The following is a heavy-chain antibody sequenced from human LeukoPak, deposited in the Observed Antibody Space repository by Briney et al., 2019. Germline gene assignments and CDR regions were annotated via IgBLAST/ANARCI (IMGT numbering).Heavy chain of an antibody. CDR3: ASQYSSSVDY. J-gene: IGHJ4*02. D-gene: IGHD6-6*01. V-gene: IGHV3-23*01. Sequence: GGSLRLSCAASGFTFSSYAMSWVRQAPGKGLEWVSAISGSGGSTYYADSVKGRFTISRDNAKNSLYLQMNSLRAEDTAVYYCASQYSSSVDYWGQGTLVTVSS. CDR2: ISGSGGST. CDR1: GFTFSSYA.